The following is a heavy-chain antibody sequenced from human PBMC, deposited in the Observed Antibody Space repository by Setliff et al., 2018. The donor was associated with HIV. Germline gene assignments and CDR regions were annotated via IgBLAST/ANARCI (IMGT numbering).Heavy chain of an antibody. V-gene: IGHV3-21*01. CDR2: ISPSGSYI. CDR1: GFTFSSYS. CDR3: ARGYCSGETCSKGRYLDY. D-gene: IGHD2-15*01. J-gene: IGHJ4*02. Sequence: GGSLRLSCAASGFTFSSYSMNWVRQAPGKGLEWVSSISPSGSYIYYADSVKGRFTISRDNARNSLYLQMNSLRVEDTAVYYCARGYCSGETCSKGRYLDYWGQGTLVTVSS.